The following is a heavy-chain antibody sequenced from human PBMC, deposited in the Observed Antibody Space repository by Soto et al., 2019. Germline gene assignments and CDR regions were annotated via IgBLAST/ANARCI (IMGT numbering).Heavy chain of an antibody. Sequence: QVQLVQSGAEVKKPGSSVKVSCKAPGGTFSTYAISWVRQAPGQGLEWMGGGIPIFGTPKYAQKFQGRVTITADESTRTGYMELRSLRSEDTAVYYCARSQGGSSSLDIYYYYYYGMDVWGQGTTVTVSS. CDR2: GIPIFGTP. V-gene: IGHV1-69*01. J-gene: IGHJ6*02. D-gene: IGHD2-15*01. CDR3: ARSQGGSSSLDIYYYYYYGMDV. CDR1: GGTFSTYA.